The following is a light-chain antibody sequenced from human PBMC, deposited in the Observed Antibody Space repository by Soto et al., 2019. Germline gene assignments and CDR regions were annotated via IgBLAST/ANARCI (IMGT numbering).Light chain of an antibody. Sequence: DIPLSQSPSILLASVEDRVTITCRASQSVRSWLAWYQQQPGKAPKLLIYFASNLESGVPSRFSGSGSGTEYTLTISSLQPEDFATYYCQQYNSHSLYSFGQGTKLEIK. CDR2: FAS. CDR1: QSVRSW. CDR3: QQYNSHSLYS. V-gene: IGKV1-5*01. J-gene: IGKJ2*01.